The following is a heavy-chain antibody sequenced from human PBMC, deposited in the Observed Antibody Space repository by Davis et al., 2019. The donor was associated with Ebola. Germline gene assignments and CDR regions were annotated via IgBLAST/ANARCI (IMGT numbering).Heavy chain of an antibody. CDR1: GFTFSSYG. CDR2: ISYDGSNK. V-gene: IGHV3-30*18. D-gene: IGHD2-15*01. CDR3: AKDLGRVRVVVAATGYYYGMDV. Sequence: GESLKISCAASGFTFSSYGMHWVRQAPGKGLEWVAVISYDGSNKYYADSVKGRFTISRDNSKNTLYLQMNSLGAEDTAVYYCAKDLGRVRVVVAATGYYYGMDVWGQGTTVTVSS. J-gene: IGHJ6*02.